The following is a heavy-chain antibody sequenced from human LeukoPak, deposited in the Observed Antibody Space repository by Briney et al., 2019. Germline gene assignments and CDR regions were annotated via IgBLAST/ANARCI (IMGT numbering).Heavy chain of an antibody. Sequence: GGSLRLSCAASGFTFSSYWMSWVRQAPGKGLEWVANIKQDGSEKYYVDSVKGRFTISRDNAKNSLYLQMNSLRAEDTAVYYCARDRVQPWGNMITFGIFDYWGQGTLVTVSS. J-gene: IGHJ4*02. D-gene: IGHD3-16*01. CDR3: ARDRVQPWGNMITFGIFDY. CDR2: IKQDGSEK. CDR1: GFTFSSYW. V-gene: IGHV3-7*01.